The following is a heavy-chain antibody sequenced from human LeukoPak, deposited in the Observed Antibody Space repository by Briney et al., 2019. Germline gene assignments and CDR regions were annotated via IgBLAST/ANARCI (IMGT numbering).Heavy chain of an antibody. CDR1: GVSFSGYY. Sequence: SETLSLTCAVYGVSFSGYYWSWIRQPPGKGLEWIGEINHSGSTNYNPSLKSRVTISVDTSKNQFSLKLSSVTAADTAVYYCARDKRSSWYVVWFDPWGQGTLVTVSS. CDR3: ARDKRSSWYVVWFDP. J-gene: IGHJ5*02. CDR2: INHSGST. D-gene: IGHD6-13*01. V-gene: IGHV4-34*01.